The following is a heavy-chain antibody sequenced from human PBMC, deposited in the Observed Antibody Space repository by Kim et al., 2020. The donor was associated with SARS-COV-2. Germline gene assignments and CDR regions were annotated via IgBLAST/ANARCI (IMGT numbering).Heavy chain of an antibody. CDR2: IYYSGTT. D-gene: IGHD3-22*01. V-gene: IGHV4-39*01. CDR3: ARPSYYYDKSVSPVAWFDS. Sequence: SETLSLTCIVSGGSITTSSRYWGWIRQPPGKGLEWIGSIYYSGTTYYNPSLQSRVTISVDTSKNQFFLKLTSVTAAATAIYDGARPSYYYDKSVSPVAWFDSGGQGTLVTGSS. CDR1: GGSITTSSRY. J-gene: IGHJ5*01.